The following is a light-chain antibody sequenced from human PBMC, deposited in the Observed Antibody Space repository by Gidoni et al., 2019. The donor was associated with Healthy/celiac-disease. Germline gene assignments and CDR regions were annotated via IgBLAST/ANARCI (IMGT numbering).Light chain of an antibody. CDR2: WAS. V-gene: IGKV4-1*01. CDR3: QQYYSTPIT. J-gene: IGKJ5*01. CDR1: QSVLYSSNNKNY. Sequence: DIVMTQSPASLAVSLGERATINCKSSQSVLYSSNNKNYLAWYQQKPGQPPKLLIYWASTRESGVPDRFSGSGSGTDVTLTISSLQAEDVAVYYCQQYYSTPITFGQGTRLEIK.